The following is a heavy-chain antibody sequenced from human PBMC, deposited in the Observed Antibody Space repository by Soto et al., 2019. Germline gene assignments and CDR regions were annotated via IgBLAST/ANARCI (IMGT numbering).Heavy chain of an antibody. CDR3: ARESTGYSSSLYRY. CDR2: IYNSGST. D-gene: IGHD6-13*01. J-gene: IGHJ4*02. CDR1: GGSISRYY. V-gene: IGHV4-59*08. Sequence: SETLSLTCTVSGGSISRYYWSWIRQAPGKGMEWIGYIYNSGSTNYNPSLKSRVTISVDTSKNQFSLKLSSVTAADTAVYYCARESTGYSSSLYRYWGQGNLVTVSS.